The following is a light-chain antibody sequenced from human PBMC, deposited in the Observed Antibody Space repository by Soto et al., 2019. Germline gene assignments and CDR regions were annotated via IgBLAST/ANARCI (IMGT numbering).Light chain of an antibody. CDR2: AAS. CDR1: QSISSY. CDR3: QQSYSTPPWK. V-gene: IGKV1-39*01. J-gene: IGKJ1*01. Sequence: DIQMTHSPSSLSASVLDRVTITFRASQSISSYLNWYLQKPGKAPKLLIYAASNLQSGVPSRFSGSGSGTDFTLTISSLQPEDFATYFCQQSYSTPPWKFGQGTKVDIK.